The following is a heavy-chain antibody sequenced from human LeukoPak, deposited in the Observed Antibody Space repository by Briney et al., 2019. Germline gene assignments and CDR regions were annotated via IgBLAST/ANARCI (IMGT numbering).Heavy chain of an antibody. CDR1: GYTLTSYD. Sequence: ASVKVSCKASGYTLTSYDINWVRQAPGQGLEWMGWISAYNGNTNYAQKLQGRVTMTTDTSTSTAYMELRSLRSDDTAVYYCARYIVATNIQRGKHFDYWGQGTLVTVSS. V-gene: IGHV1-18*01. CDR2: ISAYNGNT. D-gene: IGHD5-12*01. J-gene: IGHJ4*02. CDR3: ARYIVATNIQRGKHFDY.